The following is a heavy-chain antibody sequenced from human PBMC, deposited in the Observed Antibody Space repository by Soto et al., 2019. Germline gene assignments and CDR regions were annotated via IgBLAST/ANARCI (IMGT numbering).Heavy chain of an antibody. D-gene: IGHD6-19*01. V-gene: IGHV1-18*01. CDR2: TSAYNGNT. Sequence: ASVKVSCKASGYTFTSYGISWVRQAPGQGLEWMGWTSAYNGNTNYAQKLQGRVTISVDTSKKQFSLKLSSVTAADTAVYYCARLPGYSSGVFDYWGQGSLVTVSS. J-gene: IGHJ4*02. CDR3: ARLPGYSSGVFDY. CDR1: GYTFTSYG.